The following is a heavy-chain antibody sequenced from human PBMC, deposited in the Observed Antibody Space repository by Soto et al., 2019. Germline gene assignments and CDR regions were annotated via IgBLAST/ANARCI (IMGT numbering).Heavy chain of an antibody. J-gene: IGHJ3*02. Sequence: GESLKISCTVSGYRFTRYWIGWVRQMPGKGLEWMGIIYPGDSDTRYSPSFQGQVTISADKSISTAYLQWSSLKASDTAMYYCARAPGPDAFDIWGQGTMVTVSS. V-gene: IGHV5-51*01. CDR3: ARAPGPDAFDI. CDR2: IYPGDSDT. CDR1: GYRFTRYW.